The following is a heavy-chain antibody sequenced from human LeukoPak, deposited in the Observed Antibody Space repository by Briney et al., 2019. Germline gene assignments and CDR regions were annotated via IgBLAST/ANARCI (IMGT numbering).Heavy chain of an antibody. J-gene: IGHJ4*02. V-gene: IGHV1-69*13. CDR2: IIPIFGTA. CDR3: ARDSEQWLVRGSRSHFSY. D-gene: IGHD6-19*01. Sequence: SVKVSCKASGGTFSSYAISWVRQAPGQGLEWMGGIIPIFGTANYAQKFQGRVTITADESTSTAYMELSSLRSEDTAVYYCARDSEQWLVRGSRSHFSYWGQGTLVTVSS. CDR1: GGTFSSYA.